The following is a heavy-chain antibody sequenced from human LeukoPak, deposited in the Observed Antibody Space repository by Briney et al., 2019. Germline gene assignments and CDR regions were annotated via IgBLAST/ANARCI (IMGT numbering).Heavy chain of an antibody. D-gene: IGHD6-19*01. J-gene: IGHJ5*02. Sequence: GGSLRLSCAASGFTFSSYAMSWVRQAPGKGLEWVSAISSSGGSTYYADSVKGRFTIPRDNSKNTLYLQMNSLRAEDTAVYYCAKDRQQWLVRCWFDPWGQGTLVTVSS. V-gene: IGHV3-23*01. CDR1: GFTFSSYA. CDR3: AKDRQQWLVRCWFDP. CDR2: ISSSGGST.